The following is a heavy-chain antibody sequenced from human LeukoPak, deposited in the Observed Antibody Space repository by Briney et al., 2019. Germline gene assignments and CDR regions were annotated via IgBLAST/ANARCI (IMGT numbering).Heavy chain of an antibody. CDR2: IYYSGNT. CDR3: ARRNDFDI. Sequence: TSETLSLTCTVSGGSISGDHWNWIRQPPGKGLEWIGYIYYSGNTNYNPSLKSRVTISVDTSKNQFSLKLGSVTAADTAVYYCARRNDFDIWGQGTMVTVSS. V-gene: IGHV4-59*08. J-gene: IGHJ3*02. CDR1: GGSISGDH.